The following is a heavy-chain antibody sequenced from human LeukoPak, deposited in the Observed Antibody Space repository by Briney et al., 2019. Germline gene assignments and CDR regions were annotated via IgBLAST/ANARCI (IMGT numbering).Heavy chain of an antibody. Sequence: GGSLRLSCAASGFTFSGFSMSWVRQSPTKGLEWVANIKQDGSERYYVDSEKGRFTISRDNAKNSLSLQMNNLRAEDTAVYYCATQQGGNPAYWGQGTLVTVSS. V-gene: IGHV3-7*01. D-gene: IGHD1-14*01. CDR2: IKQDGSER. J-gene: IGHJ4*02. CDR3: ATQQGGNPAY. CDR1: GFTFSGFS.